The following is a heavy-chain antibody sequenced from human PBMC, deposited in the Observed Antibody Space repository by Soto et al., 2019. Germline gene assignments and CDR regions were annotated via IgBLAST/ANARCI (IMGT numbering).Heavy chain of an antibody. D-gene: IGHD4-17*01. CDR2: ISAYNGNT. CDR1: GYTFTSYG. Sequence: ASVKVSCKASGYTFTSYGISWVRQAPGQGLEWMGWISAYNGNTNYAQKLQGRVTMTTDTSTSTAYMELRSLRSDDTAVYYCARPIASTTVTEGGDAFDIWGQGTMVTVSS. J-gene: IGHJ3*02. V-gene: IGHV1-18*01. CDR3: ARPIASTTVTEGGDAFDI.